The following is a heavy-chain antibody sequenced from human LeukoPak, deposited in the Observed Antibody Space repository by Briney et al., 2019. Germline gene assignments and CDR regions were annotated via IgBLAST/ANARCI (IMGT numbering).Heavy chain of an antibody. V-gene: IGHV1-18*01. CDR2: ISAYNGNT. CDR1: GYTFTSYG. J-gene: IGHJ4*02. D-gene: IGHD3-10*01. CDR3: ARYAGSGSYHYLDY. Sequence: ASVKVPCKASGYTFTSYGISWVRQAPGQGLEWMGWISAYNGNTNYAQKLQGRVTMTTDTSTSTAYMELRSLRSDDTAVYYCARYAGSGSYHYLDYWGQGTLVTVSS.